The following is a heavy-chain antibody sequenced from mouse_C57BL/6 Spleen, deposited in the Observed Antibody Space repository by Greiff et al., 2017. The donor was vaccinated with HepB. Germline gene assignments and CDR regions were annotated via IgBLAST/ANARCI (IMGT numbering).Heavy chain of an antibody. D-gene: IGHD2-2*01. V-gene: IGHV1-47*01. CDR1: GYTFTTYP. J-gene: IGHJ4*01. Sequence: VQGVESGAELVKPGASVKMSCKASGYTFTTYPIEWMKQNHGKSLEWIGNFHPYNDDTKYNEKFKGKATLTVEKSSSTVYLELSRLTSDDSAVYYCARGGYDEEYYAMDYWGQGTSVTVSS. CDR3: ARGGYDEEYYAMDY. CDR2: FHPYNDDT.